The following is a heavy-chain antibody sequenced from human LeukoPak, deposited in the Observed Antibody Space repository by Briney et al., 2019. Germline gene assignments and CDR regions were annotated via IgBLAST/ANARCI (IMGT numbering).Heavy chain of an antibody. D-gene: IGHD3-22*01. Sequence: SETLSLTCTVSGDSINSLDLWSWVRQPPGKGLEWIGEMYLSGTTHSNPSVKSRVTISIDKSKNQFFLNLSSVTAADTAVFYCAGLVGRYSSGLYYYYFDYWGQGTLVTVSS. CDR3: AGLVGRYSSGLYYYYFDY. J-gene: IGHJ4*02. CDR1: GDSINSLDL. V-gene: IGHV4-4*02. CDR2: MYLSGTT.